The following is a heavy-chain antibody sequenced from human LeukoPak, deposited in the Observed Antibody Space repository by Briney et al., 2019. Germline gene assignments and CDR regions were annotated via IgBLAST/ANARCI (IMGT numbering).Heavy chain of an antibody. J-gene: IGHJ4*02. CDR1: GGSFSGYY. CDR3: ARQRAYSYGPGHIDY. CDR2: INHSGST. V-gene: IGHV4-34*01. Sequence: SETLSLTCAVYGGSFSGYYWSWIRQPPGKWLEWIGEINHSGSTNYNPSLKSRVTISVDTSKNQFSLKLSSVTAADTAVYYCARQRAYSYGPGHIDYWGQGTLVTVSS. D-gene: IGHD5-18*01.